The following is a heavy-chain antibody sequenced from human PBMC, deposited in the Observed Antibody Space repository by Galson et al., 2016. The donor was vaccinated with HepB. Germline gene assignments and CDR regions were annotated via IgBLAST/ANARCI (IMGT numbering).Heavy chain of an antibody. J-gene: IGHJ4*02. CDR3: AKDHIAFGDYPEYYFDF. V-gene: IGHV3-23*01. D-gene: IGHD4-17*01. Sequence: SLRLSCAASGFTFGIYAMNWVRQAPGKGLEWVSGISGSGGSTYYADSVKGRFTISRDNSKNTLYLQMNSLRAEDTAVYYCAKDHIAFGDYPEYYFDFWGQGTLVTVSS. CDR1: GFTFGIYA. CDR2: ISGSGGST.